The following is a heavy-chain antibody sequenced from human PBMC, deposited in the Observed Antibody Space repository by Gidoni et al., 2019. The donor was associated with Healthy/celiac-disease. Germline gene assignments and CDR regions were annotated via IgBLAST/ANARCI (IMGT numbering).Heavy chain of an antibody. V-gene: IGHV3-30*04. J-gene: IGHJ4*02. CDR2: TSYDGRSK. Sequence: QVQLVESGGGVVQPGRSLRLSCAASGFTFSSSAIHCVRQAPGKGLEWVAVTSYDGRSKYYAESVKGRFTISRDNSKNTLYLKMNSLRAEDTAVYYCARDINDDYVIRGLFDYWGQGTPVTVSS. CDR3: ARDINDDYVIRGLFDY. D-gene: IGHD4-17*01. CDR1: GFTFSSSA.